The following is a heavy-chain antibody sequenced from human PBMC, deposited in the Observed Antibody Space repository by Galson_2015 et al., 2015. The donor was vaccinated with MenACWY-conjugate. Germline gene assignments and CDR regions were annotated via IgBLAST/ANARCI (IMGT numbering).Heavy chain of an antibody. J-gene: IGHJ4*02. Sequence: SLLLSCSSSFFPFPPSFLPFFFSSLGKGLVWVSRINSDGSSTSYADSVKGRFTISRDNAKNTVYLQMNSLRAEDTAVYYCARDTSGPFDYWGQGTLVTVSS. V-gene: IGHV3-74*01. D-gene: IGHD2-2*01. CDR2: INSDGSST. CDR3: ARDTSGPFDY. CDR1: FFPFPPSF.